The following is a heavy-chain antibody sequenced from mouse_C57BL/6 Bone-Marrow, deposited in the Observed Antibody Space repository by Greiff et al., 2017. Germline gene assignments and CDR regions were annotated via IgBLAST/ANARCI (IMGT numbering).Heavy chain of an antibody. J-gene: IGHJ3*01. Sequence: QVQLKQSGPELVKPGASVKLSCKASGYTFTSYDINWVKQRPGQGLEWIGRIYPEDGKTKYAPKFKGKATITVDTSSNTAYLKLRSLTSEDSAVYYCARGNYYYSRGGFDFAYWGHATPVT. D-gene: IGHD1-1*02. CDR3: ARGNYYYSRGGFDFAY. CDR2: IYPEDGKT. V-gene: IGHV1-85*01. CDR1: GYTFTSYD.